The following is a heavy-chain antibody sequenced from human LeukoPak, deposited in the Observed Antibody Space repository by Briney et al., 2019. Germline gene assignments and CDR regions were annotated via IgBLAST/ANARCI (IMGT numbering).Heavy chain of an antibody. CDR1: GYSISSGYY. D-gene: IGHD1-14*01. CDR3: ARDRHEPGP. V-gene: IGHV4-38-2*02. J-gene: IGHJ3*01. CDR2: IYHSGIT. Sequence: SETLSLTCTVSGYSISSGYYWGWIRQPPGKGLEWIGSIYHSGITYYNPSLKSRVTISVDTPKNQFSLKLSSVTAADTAVYYCARDRHEPGPWGQGRMVTVSS.